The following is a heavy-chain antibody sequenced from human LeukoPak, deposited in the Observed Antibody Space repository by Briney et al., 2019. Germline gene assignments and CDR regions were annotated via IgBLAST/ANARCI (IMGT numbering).Heavy chain of an antibody. V-gene: IGHV1-18*04. CDR3: ARAPRVRGVIIAFDY. CDR1: GYTFTSYG. J-gene: IGHJ4*02. Sequence: EASVKVSCKASGYTFTSYGISWVRQAPGQGPEWMGWISAYNGNTNYAQKLQGRVTMTTDTSTSTAYMELRSLRSDDTAVYYCARAPRVRGVIIAFDYWGQGTLVTVSS. CDR2: ISAYNGNT. D-gene: IGHD3-10*01.